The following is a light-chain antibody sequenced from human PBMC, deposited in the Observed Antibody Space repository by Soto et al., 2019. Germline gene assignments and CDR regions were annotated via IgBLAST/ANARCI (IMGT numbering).Light chain of an antibody. Sequence: DIQMTQSPSSLSASIGDTVTITCRPSQGIANHLNWYQHKPGKAPNLLIYAASTLHSGVPPRFSGSGSGTSFTLTITSLHPDDFATCFCQQTFSVPLTFGGGTKVE. J-gene: IGKJ4*01. CDR2: AAS. V-gene: IGKV1-39*01. CDR1: QGIANH. CDR3: QQTFSVPLT.